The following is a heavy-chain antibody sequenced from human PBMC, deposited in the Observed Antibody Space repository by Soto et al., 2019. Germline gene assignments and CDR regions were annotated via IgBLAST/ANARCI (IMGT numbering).Heavy chain of an antibody. CDR3: ARDLVAGTGTYYYYYYGMDV. CDR2: ISYDGSNK. J-gene: IGHJ6*02. Sequence: GSLRLSCAASVFTFSSYAMHWVRQAPGKGLEWVAVISYDGSNKYYADSVKGRFTISRDNSKNTLYLQMNSLRAEDTAVYYCARDLVAGTGTYYYYYYGMDVWGQGTTVTVSS. V-gene: IGHV3-30-3*01. CDR1: VFTFSSYA. D-gene: IGHD6-19*01.